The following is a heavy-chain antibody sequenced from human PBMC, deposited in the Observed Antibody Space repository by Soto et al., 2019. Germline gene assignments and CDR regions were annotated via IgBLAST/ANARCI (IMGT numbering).Heavy chain of an antibody. J-gene: IGHJ6*02. CDR3: AKTDRKLPLWFTIGDV. Sequence: PGGSLRLSCAASGFTFSTYGMHWFRQAPGKGLEWVAVISYDGNNKHYADSVKGRFIISRDNSKNTLYLQMSRLKAEDTAVYYCAKTDRKLPLWFTIGDVWGQGTTVTVSS. CDR1: GFTFSTYG. CDR2: ISYDGNNK. V-gene: IGHV3-30*18. D-gene: IGHD3-10*01.